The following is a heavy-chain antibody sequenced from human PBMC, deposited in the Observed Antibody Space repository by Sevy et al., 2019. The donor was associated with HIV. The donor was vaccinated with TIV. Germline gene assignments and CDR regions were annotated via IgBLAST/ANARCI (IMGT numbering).Heavy chain of an antibody. V-gene: IGHV3-7*03. CDR1: GFTFSSYW. Sequence: GGSLRLSCAASGFTFSSYWMSWVRQAPGKGLEWVANIKQDGSEKYYVDSVKGRFTISRDNAKNSLYLQMNSLRAEDTAGYYCARESLAVAGWARRVFDIWGQGTMVTVSS. CDR2: IKQDGSEK. CDR3: ARESLAVAGWARRVFDI. J-gene: IGHJ3*02. D-gene: IGHD6-19*01.